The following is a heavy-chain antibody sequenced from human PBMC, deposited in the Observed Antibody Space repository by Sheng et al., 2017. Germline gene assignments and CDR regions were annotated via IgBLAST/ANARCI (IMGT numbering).Heavy chain of an antibody. J-gene: IGHJ4*02. CDR2: ISSSSSYI. D-gene: IGHD3-22*01. CDR3: ARETKKYYYDSSGYYYY. CDR1: GFTFSSYS. V-gene: IGHV3-21*01. Sequence: EMQLVESGGGSEQPGGSLRLSCAASGFTFSSYSMNWVRQAPGKGLEWVSSISSSSSYIYYADSVKGRFTISRDNAKNSLYLQMNSLRAEDTAVYYCARETKKYYYDSSGYYYYWGQGTLVTVSS.